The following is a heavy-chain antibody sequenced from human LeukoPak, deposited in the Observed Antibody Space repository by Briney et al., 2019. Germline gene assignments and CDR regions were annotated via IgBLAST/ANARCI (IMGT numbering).Heavy chain of an antibody. D-gene: IGHD1-26*01. V-gene: IGHV4-59*08. Sequence: SETLSLTCAVSGGSISSYYWSWIRQPPGKQLEWIGYIYYSGSTNYNPSLESRVTISVDTSKNQFSLELTSVTAADTAVYYCARHGGSRPPYFDYWGQGTLITVSS. CDR3: ARHGGSRPPYFDY. CDR1: GGSISSYY. J-gene: IGHJ4*02. CDR2: IYYSGST.